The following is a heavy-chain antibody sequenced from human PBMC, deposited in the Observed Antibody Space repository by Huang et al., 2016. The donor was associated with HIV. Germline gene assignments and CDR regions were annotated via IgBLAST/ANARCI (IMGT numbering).Heavy chain of an antibody. Sequence: ELQLVQSGAEVKKPGESLTLACKGSGYSFNNYWVAWVRQMPGKGLEWRARIYPGDSDSRYSPSFQGQVSISADKSINTVYLHWGSLKASDTATYYCARPRRTEYGDPWDAFDIWGQGTMVTVSS. J-gene: IGHJ3*02. V-gene: IGHV5-51*01. CDR3: ARPRRTEYGDPWDAFDI. D-gene: IGHD4-17*01. CDR1: GYSFNNYW. CDR2: IYPGDSDS.